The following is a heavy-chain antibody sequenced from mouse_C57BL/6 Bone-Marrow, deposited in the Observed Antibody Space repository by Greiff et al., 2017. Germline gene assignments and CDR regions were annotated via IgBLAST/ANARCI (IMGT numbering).Heavy chain of an antibody. CDR2: ISSGGDYI. Sequence: EVMLVESGEGLVKPGGSLKLSCAASGFTFSSSAMSWVRQTPEQRLEWVAYISSGGDYIYYADTVKGRFTISRDNARNTLYLQMISLKYEDTAVYDCTRTHYYGLDYWGQGTTVTVSS. J-gene: IGHJ2*01. CDR3: TRTHYYGLDY. V-gene: IGHV5-9-1*02. CDR1: GFTFSSSA. D-gene: IGHD1-1*01.